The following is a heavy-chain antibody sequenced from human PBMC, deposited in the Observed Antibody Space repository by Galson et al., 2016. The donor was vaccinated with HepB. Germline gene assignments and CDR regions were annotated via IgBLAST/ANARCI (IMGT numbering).Heavy chain of an antibody. CDR1: GESFSDDS. D-gene: IGHD6-6*01. V-gene: IGHV4-34*01. Sequence: SETLSLTCTVYGESFSDDSWTWSWIRQPPGKGLEWIGEINHSGSSNYNPSLKSRVTISVDKSKKQLSLKLNSATAADTAVYYCAGRLDYYYFYGMDVWGPGTTVTVSS. CDR2: INHSGSS. J-gene: IGHJ6*02. CDR3: AGRLDYYYFYGMDV.